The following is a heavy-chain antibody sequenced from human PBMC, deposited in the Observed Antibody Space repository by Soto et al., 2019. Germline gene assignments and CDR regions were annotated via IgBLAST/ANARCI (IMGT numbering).Heavy chain of an antibody. J-gene: IGHJ4*02. CDR1: GFSFSSYW. Sequence: EVQLVESGGGLVQPGGSLRLSCAASGFSFSSYWMTWVRLAPGKGLEWVANVDQDGSDKYYLDSVKGRFTISRDNAKKSLYLQMNGLRAEDTAVYYCASGRALDYWGQGTLVTVSS. V-gene: IGHV3-7*01. D-gene: IGHD1-26*01. CDR3: ASGRALDY. CDR2: VDQDGSDK.